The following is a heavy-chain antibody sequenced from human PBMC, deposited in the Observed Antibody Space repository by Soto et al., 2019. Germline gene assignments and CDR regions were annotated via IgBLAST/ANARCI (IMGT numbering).Heavy chain of an antibody. Sequence: ASVKVSCKASGYTFTSYDINWVRQATGQGLEWMGWMNPNSGNTGYAQKFQGRVTMTRNTSISTAYMELSSLRSEDTAVYYCARDYPVWNYYYYYYMDVWGKGTTVTVSS. CDR2: MNPNSGNT. D-gene: IGHD1-1*01. CDR3: ARDYPVWNYYYYYYMDV. J-gene: IGHJ6*03. V-gene: IGHV1-8*01. CDR1: GYTFTSYD.